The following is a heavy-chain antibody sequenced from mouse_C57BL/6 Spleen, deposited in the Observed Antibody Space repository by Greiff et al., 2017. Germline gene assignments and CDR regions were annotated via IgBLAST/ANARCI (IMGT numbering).Heavy chain of an antibody. CDR3: ARGVTNFAY. D-gene: IGHD6-1*01. Sequence: QVQLQQSGPGLVQPSQSLSITCTVSGFSLTSYGVHWVRQSPGKGLEWLGVIWSGGSTDYNAAFISRLSISKDNSKSQVFFKMNSLQADDTAIYYCARGVTNFAYWGQGTLVTVSA. J-gene: IGHJ3*01. CDR1: GFSLTSYG. V-gene: IGHV2-2*01. CDR2: IWSGGST.